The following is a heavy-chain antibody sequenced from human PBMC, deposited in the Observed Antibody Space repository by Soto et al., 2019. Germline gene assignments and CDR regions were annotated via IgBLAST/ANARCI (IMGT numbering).Heavy chain of an antibody. V-gene: IGHV1-69*01. Sequence: QVQLVQSGAEVKKPGSSVKVSCKASGGTFSSYAISWVRQAPGQGLEWMGGIFPIFGTANYAQKFQGRVTITADESTSTAYMELSSLRSEDTAVYYCASSMTTVTTRWFDPWGQGTLVTVSS. CDR3: ASSMTTVTTRWFDP. J-gene: IGHJ5*02. D-gene: IGHD4-4*01. CDR1: GGTFSSYA. CDR2: IFPIFGTA.